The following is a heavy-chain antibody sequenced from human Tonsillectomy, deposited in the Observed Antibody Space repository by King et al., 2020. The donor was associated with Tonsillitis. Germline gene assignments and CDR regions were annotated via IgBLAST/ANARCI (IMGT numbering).Heavy chain of an antibody. Sequence: VQLVESGGDLVQPGGSLRLSCTASGFTLSVYDMNRVRQAPGKGMEWISYISGGRSAIYYADSVKGRFTISRDSAKNSLYLQMDSLRADDTAVYYCARDKFDSWGQGTLVTVAS. V-gene: IGHV3-48*01. J-gene: IGHJ4*02. CDR3: ARDKFDS. CDR2: ISGGRSAI. CDR1: GFTLSVYD.